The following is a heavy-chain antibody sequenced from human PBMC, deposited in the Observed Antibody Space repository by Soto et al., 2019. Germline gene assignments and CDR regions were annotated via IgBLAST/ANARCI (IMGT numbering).Heavy chain of an antibody. Sequence: GSLRLSCAASGFTFSSYGMHWVRQAPGKGLEWVAVISYDGSNKYYADSVKGRFTISRDNSKNTLYLQMNSLRAEDTAIYFCAKDTASGSYIMDVWGQGTTVTVSS. CDR2: ISYDGSNK. V-gene: IGHV3-30*18. CDR3: AKDTASGSYIMDV. J-gene: IGHJ6*02. CDR1: GFTFSSYG. D-gene: IGHD3-10*01.